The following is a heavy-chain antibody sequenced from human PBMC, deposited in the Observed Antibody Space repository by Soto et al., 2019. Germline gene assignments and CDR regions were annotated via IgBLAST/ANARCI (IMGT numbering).Heavy chain of an antibody. D-gene: IGHD1-1*01. J-gene: IGHJ4*02. CDR1: GGSISSYY. Sequence: SETLSLTCTVSGGSISSYYWSWIRQPPGKGLEWIGYIYYSGRTNYNPSLKSRVTISVDTSENQFSLKLSSVTAADTAGYYGAGGAPGGGATPFDYWGQGTLVTVSS. V-gene: IGHV4-59*01. CDR3: AGGAPGGGATPFDY. CDR2: IYYSGRT.